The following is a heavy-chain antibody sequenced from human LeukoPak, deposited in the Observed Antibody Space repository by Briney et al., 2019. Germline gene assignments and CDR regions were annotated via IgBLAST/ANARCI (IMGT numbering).Heavy chain of an antibody. CDR3: ARDTVTTLYYYYYYGMDV. CDR1: GGSFSGYY. Sequence: SETLSLTCAVYGGSFSGYYWSWIRQPPGKGLEWIGEINHSGSTNYNPSLKSRVTISVDTSKNRFSLKLSSVTAADTAVYYCARDTVTTLYYYYYYGMDVWGQGTTVTVSS. V-gene: IGHV4-34*01. CDR2: INHSGST. J-gene: IGHJ6*02. D-gene: IGHD4-17*01.